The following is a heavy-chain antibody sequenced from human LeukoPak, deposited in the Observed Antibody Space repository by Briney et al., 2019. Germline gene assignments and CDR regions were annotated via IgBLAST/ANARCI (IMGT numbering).Heavy chain of an antibody. J-gene: IGHJ4*02. V-gene: IGHV3-49*04. D-gene: IGHD4-23*01. CDR1: GFTFGDYA. Sequence: GGSLRLSCTASGFTFGDYAMSWVRQAPGKGLEWVGFIRSKAYGGTTEYAASVKGRFTISRDDSKSIAYLQMNSLKTEDTAVYYCTRLLRWSRGLDYWGQGTLVTVSS. CDR3: TRLLRWSRGLDY. CDR2: IRSKAYGGTT.